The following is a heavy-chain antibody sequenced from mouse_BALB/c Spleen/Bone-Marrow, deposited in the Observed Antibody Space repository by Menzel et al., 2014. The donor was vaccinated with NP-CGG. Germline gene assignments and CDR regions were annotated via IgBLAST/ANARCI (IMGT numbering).Heavy chain of an antibody. CDR2: IDPANGNT. J-gene: IGHJ3*01. V-gene: IGHV14-3*02. D-gene: IGHD1-1*01. CDR3: ANYYYGSCLFAY. Sequence: VQLQQSGAELVKPGASVKLSCTASGFNIKDTYMHWVKQRPEQGLEWIGRIDPANGNTKYDQKFQGKATITADTSSNTAYLQLSSLTSEDSAVYYCANYYYGSCLFAYWGQGTLVTVSS. CDR1: GFNIKDTY.